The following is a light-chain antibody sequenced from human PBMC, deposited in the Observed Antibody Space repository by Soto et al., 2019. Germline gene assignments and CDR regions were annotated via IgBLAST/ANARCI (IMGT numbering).Light chain of an antibody. V-gene: IGKV3-15*01. J-gene: IGKJ1*01. Sequence: EIVMTQSPATLSVSTGERATISCRASQSVSNNLAWYQQKPGHAPSLLIYGASIRESGVPARFSGSGSGTDFTLTISSLQAEDVAVYYCLQYYSFPWTFGQGTKVDI. CDR1: QSVSNN. CDR2: GAS. CDR3: LQYYSFPWT.